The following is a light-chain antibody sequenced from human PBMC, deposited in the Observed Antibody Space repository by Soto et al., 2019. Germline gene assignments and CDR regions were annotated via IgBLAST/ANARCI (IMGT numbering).Light chain of an antibody. J-gene: IGKJ1*01. V-gene: IGKV3-15*01. CDR2: GAS. CDR3: QQYNNWLRT. CDR1: QSVSSN. Sequence: MTQSPSTLSGSVGDRVTITCRASQSVSSNLAWYQQKPGQAPRLLIYGASTRATGIPARFSGSGSGTEFTLTISSLQSEDFAVYYCQQYNNWLRTFGQGTKVDIK.